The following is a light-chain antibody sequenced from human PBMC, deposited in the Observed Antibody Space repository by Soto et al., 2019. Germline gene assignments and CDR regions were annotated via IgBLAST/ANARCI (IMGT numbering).Light chain of an antibody. V-gene: IGLV2-14*01. CDR2: EVS. CDR1: SSDVGGYNY. Sequence: QSALTQPASVSGSAGQSITISCTGTSSDVGGYNYVSWYQQHPGKAPKLIIYEVSDRPSGVSNRFSGSKSGNTASLTISGLQPEDEADYYCTSYTIRSTYVFGTGTKVTLL. CDR3: TSYTIRSTYV. J-gene: IGLJ1*01.